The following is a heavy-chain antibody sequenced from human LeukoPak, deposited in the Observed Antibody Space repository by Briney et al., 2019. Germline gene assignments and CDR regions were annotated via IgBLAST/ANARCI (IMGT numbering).Heavy chain of an antibody. J-gene: IGHJ5*02. CDR2: IYTSGST. V-gene: IGHV4-4*07. CDR3: ARDPNTAMVSNWFDP. Sequence: PSETLSLTCTVSGGSISSYYLSWIRQPAGKGLEWIGRIYTSGSTNYNPSLKSRVTMSVDTSKNQFSLKLSSVTAADTAVYYCARDPNTAMVSNWFDPWGQGTLVTVSS. D-gene: IGHD5-18*01. CDR1: GGSISSYY.